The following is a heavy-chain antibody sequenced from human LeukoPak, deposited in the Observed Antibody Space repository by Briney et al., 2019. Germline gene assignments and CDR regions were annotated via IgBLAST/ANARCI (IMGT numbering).Heavy chain of an antibody. D-gene: IGHD2-21*02. J-gene: IGHJ6*02. V-gene: IGHV1-69*04. CDR2: IIPILGIA. CDR3: ARGCGGDCQYGMDV. CDR1: GGTFSSYA. Sequence: GASVKVSCKASGGTFSSYAISWVRQAPGQGLEWMGRIIPILGIANYAQKFQGRVTITADKSTSTAYMELSSLRSEDTAVYYCARGCGGDCQYGMDVWGQGTTVTVSS.